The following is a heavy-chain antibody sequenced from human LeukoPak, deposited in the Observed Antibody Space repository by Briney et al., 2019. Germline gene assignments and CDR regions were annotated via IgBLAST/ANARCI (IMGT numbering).Heavy chain of an antibody. D-gene: IGHD3-16*01. CDR3: ARDWGYGQDY. V-gene: IGHV4-61*02. J-gene: IGHJ4*02. Sequence: PSETLSLTCTVSGGSIGSGSYYWSWIRQPAGKGLEWIGRIYTSGSTNYNPSLKSRVTISVDTSKNQFSLKLSSVTAADTAVYYCARDWGYGQDYWGQGTLVTVSS. CDR1: GGSIGSGSYY. CDR2: IYTSGST.